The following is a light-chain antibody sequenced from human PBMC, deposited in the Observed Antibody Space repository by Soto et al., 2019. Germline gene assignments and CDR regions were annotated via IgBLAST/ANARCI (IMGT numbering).Light chain of an antibody. CDR2: DDD. J-gene: IGLJ1*01. Sequence: QSVLTQPASVCAAPGQRVTISCSGSSSNIGGNSVSWYQQLPGTAPKLLIYDDDKRPSGIPDRFSGSKSGTSATLGITGFQTGDEADNSCGSWDSSLSAYVFGTGTKVTVL. CDR1: SSNIGGNS. CDR3: GSWDSSLSAYV. V-gene: IGLV1-51*01.